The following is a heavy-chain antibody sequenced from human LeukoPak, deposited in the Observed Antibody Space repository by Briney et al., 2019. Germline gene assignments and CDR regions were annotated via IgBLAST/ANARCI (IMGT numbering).Heavy chain of an antibody. CDR3: ARGDVVRGVSWFDS. Sequence: PGESLKISCQGSGYPFTSYWIGWVRQMPVKGLEWMGGIYPGDSDTKYSPSFQGQVTISVDKSTNTAYLQWKSLKASDTAMYYCARGDVVRGVSWFDSWGQGALVTVSS. J-gene: IGHJ5*01. D-gene: IGHD2-21*02. CDR2: IYPGDSDT. V-gene: IGHV5-51*01. CDR1: GYPFTSYW.